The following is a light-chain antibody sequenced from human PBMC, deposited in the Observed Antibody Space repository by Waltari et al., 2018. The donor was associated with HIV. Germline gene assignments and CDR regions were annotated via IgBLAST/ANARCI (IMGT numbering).Light chain of an antibody. Sequence: QLVLTQSPYASASLGASVKLTCTLSSGSSSYVIAWHQQQPKKGPRYLMKLNSDGSHFKGDGIPDRFSGSSSGAERYLTISSLQSEDEADYYCQTWGTGIVVFGGGTKLTVL. V-gene: IGLV4-69*01. CDR1: SGSSSYV. J-gene: IGLJ2*01. CDR2: LNSDGSH. CDR3: QTWGTGIVV.